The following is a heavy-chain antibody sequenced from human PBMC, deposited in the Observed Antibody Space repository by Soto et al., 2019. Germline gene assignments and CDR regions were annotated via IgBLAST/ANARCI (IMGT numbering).Heavy chain of an antibody. CDR1: GFTFSSYW. V-gene: IGHV3-74*01. J-gene: IGHJ4*02. Sequence: GGSLRLSCAASGFTFSSYWMHWVRQAPGKGLVWVSRINSDGSSTSYADSVKGRFTISRDNAKNTLYLQMNSLRAEDTAVYYCARAEGYYDILTGYSYWGQGTLVTVSS. CDR2: INSDGSST. CDR3: ARAEGYYDILTGYSY. D-gene: IGHD3-9*01.